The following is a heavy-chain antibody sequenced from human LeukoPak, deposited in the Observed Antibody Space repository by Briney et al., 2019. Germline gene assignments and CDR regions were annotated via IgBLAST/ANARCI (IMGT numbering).Heavy chain of an antibody. CDR2: IYHSGST. J-gene: IGHJ3*02. Sequence: SGTLSLTCTVSGYSISSGYYWGWIRQPPGKGLEWIGSIYHSGSTYYNPSLKSRVTISVDTSKNPFSLKLSSVTAADTAVYYCARGPPGGFDIWGQGTMVTVSS. V-gene: IGHV4-38-2*02. CDR3: ARGPPGGFDI. CDR1: GYSISSGYY.